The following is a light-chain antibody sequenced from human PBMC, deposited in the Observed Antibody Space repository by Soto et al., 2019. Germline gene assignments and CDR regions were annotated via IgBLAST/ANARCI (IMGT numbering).Light chain of an antibody. CDR3: QHFGYSLWT. J-gene: IGKJ1*01. CDR2: GTS. Sequence: VLTQSPDTLSLSPGERATLSCRASQRVSSRFFAWYQQKPAQPPRLLIYGTSTRAAGTPDRFSGAGSGTDFTLTISRLEPEDFAVYYCQHFGYSLWTFGQGTKVEI. V-gene: IGKV3-20*01. CDR1: QRVSSRF.